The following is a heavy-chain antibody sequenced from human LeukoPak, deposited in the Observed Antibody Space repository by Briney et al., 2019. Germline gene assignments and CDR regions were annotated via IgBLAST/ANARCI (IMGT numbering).Heavy chain of an antibody. Sequence: SVNVSYKASGGTFNIYAISWVRHAPGQGLEWMGGIIPIFGTANYAQKFQGRVTITADESTSTAYMELSSLRSEDTAVYYCARDRYPWGFDPWGQGTLVTVSS. CDR3: ARDRYPWGFDP. D-gene: IGHD3-9*01. CDR2: IIPIFGTA. J-gene: IGHJ5*02. V-gene: IGHV1-69*13. CDR1: GGTFNIYA.